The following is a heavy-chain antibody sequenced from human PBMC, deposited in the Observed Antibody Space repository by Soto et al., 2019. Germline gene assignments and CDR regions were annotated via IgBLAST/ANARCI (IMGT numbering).Heavy chain of an antibody. CDR3: ARDHVEMATIFYYYYGMDV. D-gene: IGHD3-9*01. CDR1: GGSVSSGSYY. V-gene: IGHV4-61*01. CDR2: IYYSGST. J-gene: IGHJ6*02. Sequence: SETRSLTCTVSGGSVSSGSYYWSWIRQPPGKGLEWIGYIYYSGSTNYNPSLKSRVTISVDTSKNQFSLKLSSVTAADTAVYYCARDHVEMATIFYYYYGMDVWGQGTTVTVSS.